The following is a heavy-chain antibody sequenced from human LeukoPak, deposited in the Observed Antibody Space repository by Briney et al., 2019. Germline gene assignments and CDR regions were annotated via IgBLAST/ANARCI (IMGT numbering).Heavy chain of an antibody. V-gene: IGHV3-23*01. Sequence: PGGSLRLSCAASGFTFSSYAMTWVRQAPGKGLEWVSTISDSGGGTYYADSVKGRFSISRDNSENTLFLQMNSLRAEDTAIYYCAKHYYFDNSAHFYVYFDYWGQGTLVTVSS. D-gene: IGHD3-22*01. J-gene: IGHJ4*02. CDR2: ISDSGGGT. CDR3: AKHYYFDNSAHFYVYFDY. CDR1: GFTFSSYA.